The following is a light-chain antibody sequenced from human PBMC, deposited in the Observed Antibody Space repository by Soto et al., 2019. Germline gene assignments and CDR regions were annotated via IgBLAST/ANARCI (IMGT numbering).Light chain of an antibody. J-gene: IGKJ5*01. V-gene: IGKV3-15*01. CDR3: QQYDSWPIT. CDR1: QSVSSN. CDR2: GAS. Sequence: EIVMTQSPATLSVSPGERATLSCRASQSVSSNLAWYQQKPGQAPRLLIYGASTRATGIPARFSGSGSGPEFTLTISSLQSEDFAVFYCQQYDSWPITFGQGTRLEMK.